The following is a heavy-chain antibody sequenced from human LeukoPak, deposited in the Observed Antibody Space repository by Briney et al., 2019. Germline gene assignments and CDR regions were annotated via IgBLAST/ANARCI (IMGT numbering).Heavy chain of an antibody. Sequence: SETLSLTCAVSGYSISSGYYWGWIRQPPGKGLEWIGSIYHSGSTYHNPSLKSRVTISVDTSKNQFSLKLSSVTAADTAVYYCARLSVYHYSGSYLIRGWFDPWGQGTLVTVSS. J-gene: IGHJ5*02. CDR3: ARLSVYHYSGSYLIRGWFDP. CDR1: GYSISSGYY. D-gene: IGHD3-10*01. CDR2: IYHSGST. V-gene: IGHV4-38-2*01.